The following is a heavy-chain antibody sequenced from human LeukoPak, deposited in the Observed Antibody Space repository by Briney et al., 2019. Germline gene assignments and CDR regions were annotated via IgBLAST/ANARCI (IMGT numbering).Heavy chain of an antibody. CDR3: ARRDCSSSSCHYYYYYMDV. Sequence: VASVKVSCKASGYTFTSYGISWVRQAPGQGLEWMGWISAYNGNTNYAQKVQDRVTMTTDTSTSTAYMELRSLTSDDTAVYYCARRDCSSSSCHYYYYYMDVWGQGTTVTVSS. V-gene: IGHV1-18*01. D-gene: IGHD2-2*01. J-gene: IGHJ6*02. CDR1: GYTFTSYG. CDR2: ISAYNGNT.